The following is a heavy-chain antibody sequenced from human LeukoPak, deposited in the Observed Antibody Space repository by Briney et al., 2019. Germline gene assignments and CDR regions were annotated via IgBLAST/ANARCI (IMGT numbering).Heavy chain of an antibody. D-gene: IGHD2-21*02. Sequence: PGGSLRLSCAASGFTFSSSWMHWVRQAPGKGLVWVSRINSDARTTRYADFVEGRFTISRDNAKNSLYLQMNSLRAEDTAVYYCARDISYCGGDCAPYYFDYWGQGTLVTVSS. CDR3: ARDISYCGGDCAPYYFDY. CDR2: INSDARTT. V-gene: IGHV3-74*01. CDR1: GFTFSSSW. J-gene: IGHJ4*02.